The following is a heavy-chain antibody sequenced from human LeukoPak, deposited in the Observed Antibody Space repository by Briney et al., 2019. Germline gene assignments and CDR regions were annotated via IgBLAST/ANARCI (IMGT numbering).Heavy chain of an antibody. CDR2: IISSSSYI. J-gene: IGHJ4*02. CDR1: GFTFSSYA. CDR3: ARDPQYCSGGSCYSFDY. Sequence: GGSLRLSCAASGFTFSSYAMHWVRQAPGKGLEWVSSIISSSSYIYYADSVKGRFTISRDNAKNSLYLQMNSLRAEDTAVYYCARDPQYCSGGSCYSFDYWGQGTLVTVSS. V-gene: IGHV3-21*01. D-gene: IGHD2-15*01.